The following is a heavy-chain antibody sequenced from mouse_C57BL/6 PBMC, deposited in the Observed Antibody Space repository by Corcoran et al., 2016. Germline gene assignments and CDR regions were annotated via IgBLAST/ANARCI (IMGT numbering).Heavy chain of an antibody. CDR2: IYPGSGNT. Sequence: QVQLKQSGAELVRPGASVKLSCKASGYTFTDYYINWVKQRPGQGLEWIARIYPGSGNTYYNEKFKGKATLTAEKSSSTAYMQLSSLTSEDSAVYFCARDYYGSNHWYFDVWGTGTTVTVSS. CDR3: ARDYYGSNHWYFDV. CDR1: GYTFTDYY. V-gene: IGHV1-76*01. J-gene: IGHJ1*03. D-gene: IGHD1-1*01.